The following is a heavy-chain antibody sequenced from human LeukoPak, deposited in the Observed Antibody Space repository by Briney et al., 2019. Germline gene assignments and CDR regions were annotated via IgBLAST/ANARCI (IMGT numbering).Heavy chain of an antibody. V-gene: IGHV3-64D*06. CDR1: GFIFRTST. CDR2: IGGSWATT. CDR3: VKDLSGTYSFDF. D-gene: IGHD3-10*01. Sequence: GGSLRLSCSASGFIFRTSTMHWVRQAPGKGLEYVSSIGGSWATTDYADSVKGRFIISRDNSKNTLYLQMSSLRLEDTAVYSCVKDLSGTYSFDFWGQGNLVTVSS. J-gene: IGHJ4*02.